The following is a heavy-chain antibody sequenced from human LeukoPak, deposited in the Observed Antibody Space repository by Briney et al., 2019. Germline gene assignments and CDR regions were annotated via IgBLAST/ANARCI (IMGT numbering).Heavy chain of an antibody. CDR2: IYHSGST. CDR3: ARVDSGSSPDAFDI. Sequence: PSQTLSLTCTVSGGSISSGGYYWSWIRQPPGKGLEWIGYIYHSGSTYYNPSLKSRVTISVDRSKNQFSLKLSSVTAADTAVYYCARVDSGSSPDAFDIWGQGTMVTVSS. CDR1: GGSISSGGYY. V-gene: IGHV4-30-2*01. J-gene: IGHJ3*02. D-gene: IGHD1-26*01.